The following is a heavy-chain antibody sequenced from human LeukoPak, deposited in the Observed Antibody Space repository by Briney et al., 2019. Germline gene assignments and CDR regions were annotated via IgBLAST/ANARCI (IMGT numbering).Heavy chain of an antibody. V-gene: IGHV3-23*01. CDR1: DSAFTSSG. CDR3: AKLMRHMMEDVLDL. Sequence: GGSLTLSCTASDSAFTSSGMSWVRQVPGTGLEWVSFISATGLSTYYADSVKGRFTVSRDNSKNTLYLQMNSLRAADTAVYYCAKLMRHMMEDVLDLWGQGTVATVSS. CDR2: ISATGLST. J-gene: IGHJ3*01. D-gene: IGHD3-16*01.